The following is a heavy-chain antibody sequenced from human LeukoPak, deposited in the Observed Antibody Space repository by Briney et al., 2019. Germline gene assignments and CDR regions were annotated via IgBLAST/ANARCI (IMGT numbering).Heavy chain of an antibody. J-gene: IGHJ4*02. D-gene: IGHD2-2*02. CDR1: GFTFSSYG. CDR3: AKDRDQLLHHPTFFDY. V-gene: IGHV3-30*02. CDR2: IRYDGSNK. Sequence: PGGSLRLSCAASGFTFSSYGMHWVRQAPGKGLEWVAFIRYDGSNKYYADSVKGRFTISRDNSKNTLYLQMNSLRAEDTAVYYCAKDRDQLLHHPTFFDYWGQGTLVTVSS.